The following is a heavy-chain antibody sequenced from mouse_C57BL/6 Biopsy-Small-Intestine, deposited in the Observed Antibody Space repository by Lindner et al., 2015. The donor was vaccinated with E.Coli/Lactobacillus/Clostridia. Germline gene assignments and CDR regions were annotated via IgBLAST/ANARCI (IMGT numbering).Heavy chain of an antibody. J-gene: IGHJ1*03. CDR3: ARTSTVVGYFDV. D-gene: IGHD1-1*01. CDR1: GYTFTSYW. V-gene: IGHV1-7*01. CDR2: INPSSDYT. Sequence: VQLQESGAELAKPGASVKLSCKASGYTFTSYWMHWVKQGPGQGLEWIGYINPSSDYTKYNQKFKDKATLTADKSSSTAYMQLSSLTYEDSAVYYCARTSTVVGYFDVWGTGTTVTVSS.